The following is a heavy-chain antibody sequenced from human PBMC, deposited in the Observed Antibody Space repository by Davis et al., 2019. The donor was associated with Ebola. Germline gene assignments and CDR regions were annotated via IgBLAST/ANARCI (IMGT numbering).Heavy chain of an antibody. CDR2: ISYDGSNK. CDR1: GFTFSTYG. V-gene: IGHV3-30*18. Sequence: GESLKISCAASGFTFSTYGMHWVRQAPGKGLEWVAIISYDGSNKYYGHSVKGRFTISRDNSKNTLYLQMNSLRAEDTAVYYCAKDPRYGSRREEEGWFGWFDPWGQGTLVTVSS. D-gene: IGHD3-10*01. CDR3: AKDPRYGSRREEEGWFGWFDP. J-gene: IGHJ5*02.